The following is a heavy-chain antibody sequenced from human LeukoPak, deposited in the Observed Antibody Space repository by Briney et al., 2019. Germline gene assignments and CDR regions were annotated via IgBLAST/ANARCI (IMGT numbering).Heavy chain of an antibody. CDR1: GLTFSNHA. Sequence: GGSLRLSCAASGLTFSNHAMSWVRQAPGKGLEWVSSIRGSGGSTYYADSVKGRFTISRDNSKNTLYLQMNSLRVEDTAVYYCAKDETSYGDYPPYYFDYWGQGTLVTVSS. CDR3: AKDETSYGDYPPYYFDY. CDR2: IRGSGGST. J-gene: IGHJ4*02. V-gene: IGHV3-23*01. D-gene: IGHD4-17*01.